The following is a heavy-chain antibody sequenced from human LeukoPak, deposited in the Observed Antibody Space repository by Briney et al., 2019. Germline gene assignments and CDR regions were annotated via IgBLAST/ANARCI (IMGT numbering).Heavy chain of an antibody. CDR1: GYTFTSYA. V-gene: IGHV1-3*01. CDR3: ARERMVRGVEYYFDY. CDR2: INAGNGNT. D-gene: IGHD3-10*01. Sequence: ASVKVSCKASGYTFTSYAIHWVRQAPGQRLEWMGWINAGNGNTKYSQKFQGRVTITRGTSASTAYMELSSLRSEDTAVYYCARERMVRGVEYYFDYWGQGTLVTVSS. J-gene: IGHJ4*02.